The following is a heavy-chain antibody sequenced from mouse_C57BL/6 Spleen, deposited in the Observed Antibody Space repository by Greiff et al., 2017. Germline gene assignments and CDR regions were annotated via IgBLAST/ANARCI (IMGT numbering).Heavy chain of an antibody. J-gene: IGHJ4*01. CDR2: IGSGSSTN. D-gene: IGHD1-2*01. V-gene: IGHV5-17*01. Sequence: DVMLVESGAGLVKPGASLKLSCAASGFTFSDYGMHWVRQAPEKGLEWVAYIGSGSSTNYYTDNVKGRYTITRDNAKSTVYLQMTSLRSEDTAMYYCEREGRQKAMDYWGQGTTVTVSS. CDR1: GFTFSDYG. CDR3: EREGRQKAMDY.